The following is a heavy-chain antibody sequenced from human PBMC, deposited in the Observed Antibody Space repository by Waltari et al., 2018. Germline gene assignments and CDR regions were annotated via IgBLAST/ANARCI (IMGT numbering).Heavy chain of an antibody. CDR1: GFTFSSYW. CDR2: INSDGMST. J-gene: IGHJ3*02. D-gene: IGHD4-17*01. Sequence: EVQLVESGGGLVQPGGSLRLSCEASGFTFSSYWMHWVRQAQGKGLVWVYSINSDGMSTSYEYAAKGRFTISRDNAKNTLYLQMNSLRAEDTAVYYCASYMTTVPLRAFDIWGQGTMVTVSS. CDR3: ASYMTTVPLRAFDI. V-gene: IGHV3-74*01.